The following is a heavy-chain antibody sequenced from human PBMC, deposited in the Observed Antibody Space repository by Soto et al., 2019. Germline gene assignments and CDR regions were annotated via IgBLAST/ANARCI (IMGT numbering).Heavy chain of an antibody. CDR3: ATSGYYDSSGDD. V-gene: IGHV3-53*02. J-gene: IGHJ4*02. CDR2: IHVDGKT. CDR1: GFTVIGKY. Sequence: EVQVVQTGGGLIQPGGSLRLSCAASGFTVIGKYMNWVRQAPGKGLEWVSTIHVDGKTFYGDSVRGRFTVSRDISKNTLFLQMNSLRADDTAVYYCATSGYYDSSGDDWGQGTLVTVSS. D-gene: IGHD3-22*01.